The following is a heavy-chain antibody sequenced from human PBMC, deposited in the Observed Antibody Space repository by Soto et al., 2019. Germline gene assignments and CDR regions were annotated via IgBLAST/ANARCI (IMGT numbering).Heavy chain of an antibody. CDR1: GGSISSGGFY. V-gene: IGHV4-31*03. Sequence: SETLSLTCSVSGGSISSGGFYWSWIRQHPGKGLEWIGYSYYSGSTYYNPSLKSRVTISVDTSKNQFSLKLSSVTAADTAVYYCARSHFDSRGHRWFDPWGQGSLVTVSS. CDR2: SYYSGST. D-gene: IGHD3-22*01. CDR3: ARSHFDSRGHRWFDP. J-gene: IGHJ5*02.